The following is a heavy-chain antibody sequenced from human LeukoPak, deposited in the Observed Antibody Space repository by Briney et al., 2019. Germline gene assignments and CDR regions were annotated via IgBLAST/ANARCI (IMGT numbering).Heavy chain of an antibody. Sequence: GGSLRLSCAASGFTFSSYAMSWVRQAPGKGLEWVSAISGSGGSTYYADSVKGRFTIPRDNAKNSLYLQMNSLRAEDTAVYYCATIALTDYYYYMDVWGKGTTVTVSS. J-gene: IGHJ6*03. CDR1: GFTFSSYA. V-gene: IGHV3-23*01. CDR3: ATIALTDYYYYMDV. D-gene: IGHD1-14*01. CDR2: ISGSGGST.